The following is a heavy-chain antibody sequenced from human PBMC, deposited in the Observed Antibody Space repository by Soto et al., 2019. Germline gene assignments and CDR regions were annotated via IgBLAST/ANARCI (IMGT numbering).Heavy chain of an antibody. J-gene: IGHJ4*02. CDR2: ISSNGRST. D-gene: IGHD2-2*01. V-gene: IGHV3-64D*06. Sequence: HPGGSLRLSCSASGFTFRTYAMHWVRQAPGKGLEDVAAISSNGRSTFYADSVKGRFTISRDNSKNMLYIQMSSLGADDTAVYYCVKDLSACSGTNCLYYFDYWGQGTLVTVSS. CDR1: GFTFRTYA. CDR3: VKDLSACSGTNCLYYFDY.